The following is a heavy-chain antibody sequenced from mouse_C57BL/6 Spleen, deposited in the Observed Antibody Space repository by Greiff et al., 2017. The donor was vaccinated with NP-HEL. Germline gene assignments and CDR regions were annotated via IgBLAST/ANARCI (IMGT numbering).Heavy chain of an antibody. J-gene: IGHJ1*03. CDR1: GFTFSDYG. V-gene: IGHV5-17*01. CDR3: ARWDAYWYFDV. D-gene: IGHD4-1*01. Sequence: EVQGVESGGGLVKPGGSLKLSCAASGFTFSDYGMHWVRQAPEKGLEWVAYISSGSSTIYYADTVKGRFTISRDNAKNTLFLQMTSLRSEDTAMYYCARWDAYWYFDVWGTGTTVTVSS. CDR2: ISSGSSTI.